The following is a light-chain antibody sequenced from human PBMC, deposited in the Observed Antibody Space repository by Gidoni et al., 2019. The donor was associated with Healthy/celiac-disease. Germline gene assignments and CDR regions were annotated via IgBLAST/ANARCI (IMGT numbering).Light chain of an antibody. Sequence: DIQMHLSPYSLSASVGDRVTITGQASQDISNYLNWYQQKPGKAPKLLIYDASNLETGVPSRFSGSGSGTDFTFTISSLQPEDIATYYCQQYDNLPPLTFGGGTKVEIK. CDR2: DAS. V-gene: IGKV1-33*01. J-gene: IGKJ4*01. CDR1: QDISNY. CDR3: QQYDNLPPLT.